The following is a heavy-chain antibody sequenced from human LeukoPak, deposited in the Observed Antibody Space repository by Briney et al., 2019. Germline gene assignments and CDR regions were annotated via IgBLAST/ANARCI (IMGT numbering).Heavy chain of an antibody. J-gene: IGHJ4*02. V-gene: IGHV4-34*01. CDR3: ARETSTWNSFEY. Sequence: SETLSLTCAVYGGSFSGYYWSRIRQSPGRGLEWIGQINDSGDTDYNPSLKSRVTISIDTSKKQFSLRLRSVTAADTALYYCARETSTWNSFEYWGQGTAVTVSS. CDR2: INDSGDT. D-gene: IGHD1/OR15-1a*01. CDR1: GGSFSGYY.